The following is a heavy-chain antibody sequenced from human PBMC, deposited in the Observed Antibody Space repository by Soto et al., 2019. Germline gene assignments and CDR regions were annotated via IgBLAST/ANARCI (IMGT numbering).Heavy chain of an antibody. CDR3: ARERGDIVVVPEGYGTDV. CDR1: GGSISSGGYY. Sequence: SETLSLTCTVSGGSISSGGYYWSWIRQHPGKALEWIGYIYYSGSTYYNPSLKSRVTISVDTSKNQFSLKLSSVTAADTAVYYCARERGDIVVVPEGYGTDVWGQGTTVTVSS. J-gene: IGHJ6*02. CDR2: IYYSGST. V-gene: IGHV4-31*03. D-gene: IGHD2-2*01.